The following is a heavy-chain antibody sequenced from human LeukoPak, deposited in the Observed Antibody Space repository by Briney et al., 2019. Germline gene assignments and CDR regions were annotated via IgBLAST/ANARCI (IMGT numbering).Heavy chain of an antibody. CDR3: ARDRGMEAFDI. CDR1: GGSISSSIYY. Sequence: SETLSLTCIVSGGSISSSIYYWAWVRQPPGKGLEWIGTVFYNGATQYSPSLRSRVTISINTSTNQFSLKLSSVTAADTAVYYCARDRGMEAFDIWGQGTMVTVSS. J-gene: IGHJ3*02. CDR2: VFYNGAT. D-gene: IGHD3-10*01. V-gene: IGHV4-39*07.